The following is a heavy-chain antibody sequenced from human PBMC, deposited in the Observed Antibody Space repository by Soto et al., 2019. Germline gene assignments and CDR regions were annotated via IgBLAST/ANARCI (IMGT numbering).Heavy chain of an antibody. D-gene: IGHD6-13*01. CDR3: ARDSPTSSSLLPFDY. J-gene: IGHJ4*02. CDR2: ISAYNGNT. Sequence: APVKVSCKASGYTFTSYGISWVRQAPGQGLEWMGWISAYNGNTNYAQKLQGRVTMTTDTSTSTAYMELRSLRSDDTAVYYCARDSPTSSSLLPFDYWGQGTLVTSPQ. CDR1: GYTFTSYG. V-gene: IGHV1-18*01.